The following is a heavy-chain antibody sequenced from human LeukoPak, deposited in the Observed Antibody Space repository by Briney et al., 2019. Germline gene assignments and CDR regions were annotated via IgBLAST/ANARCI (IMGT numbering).Heavy chain of an antibody. D-gene: IGHD5-18*01. CDR1: GFTFSSYG. CDR3: AKAGGYSYGYAIDY. Sequence: GGSLRLSCAASGFTFSSYGMHWVRQAPGKGLEWVAVISYDGSNKYYADSVKGRFTISRDNSKNTLYLQMNSLRAEDTAVYYCAKAGGYSYGYAIDYWGQGTLVTVSS. J-gene: IGHJ4*02. CDR2: ISYDGSNK. V-gene: IGHV3-30*18.